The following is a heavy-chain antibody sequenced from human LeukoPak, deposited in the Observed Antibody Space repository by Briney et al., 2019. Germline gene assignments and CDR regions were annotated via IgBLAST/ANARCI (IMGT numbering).Heavy chain of an antibody. Sequence: ASVKVSCKASGYTFTSYDINWVRQATGQGLEWMGWMNPNSGNTGYAQKFQGRVTMTRNTPISTAYMELSSLRSEDTAVYYCARWSSGWSSPHDRNYYYYYGMDVWGQGTTVTVSS. CDR3: ARWSSGWSSPHDRNYYYYYGMDV. CDR2: MNPNSGNT. D-gene: IGHD6-19*01. CDR1: GYTFTSYD. V-gene: IGHV1-8*01. J-gene: IGHJ6*02.